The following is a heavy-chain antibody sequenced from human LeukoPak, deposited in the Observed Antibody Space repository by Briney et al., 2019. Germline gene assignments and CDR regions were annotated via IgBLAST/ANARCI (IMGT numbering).Heavy chain of an antibody. D-gene: IGHD1-26*01. CDR1: GFTFSDYY. Sequence: GGSLRLSCAASGFTFSDYYMSWIRRAPGKGLEWVSTIEVGGAITHYAASVKGRFTISRDTSKKILYLQMDSLRPEDTAVYYCAKPLGGSYLFDRWGQGTLVTVSS. J-gene: IGHJ4*02. V-gene: IGHV3-23*01. CDR3: AKPLGGSYLFDR. CDR2: IEVGGAIT.